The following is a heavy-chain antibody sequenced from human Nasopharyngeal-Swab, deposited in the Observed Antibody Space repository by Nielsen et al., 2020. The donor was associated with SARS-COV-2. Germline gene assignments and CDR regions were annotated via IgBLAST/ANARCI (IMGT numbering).Heavy chain of an antibody. CDR3: AKYFGSGAYQAFCDY. CDR2: LGVGGGPT. Sequence: GGSLRLSCAASGFSFSTHAMTWIRQAPGKGLEWVSSLGVGGGPTYYADSAKGRFTISSDNSKNTVYLQMNSLRAEDTAIYYCAKYFGSGAYQAFCDYWGHGTLVTVSS. D-gene: IGHD1-26*01. V-gene: IGHV3-23*01. J-gene: IGHJ4*01. CDR1: GFSFSTHA.